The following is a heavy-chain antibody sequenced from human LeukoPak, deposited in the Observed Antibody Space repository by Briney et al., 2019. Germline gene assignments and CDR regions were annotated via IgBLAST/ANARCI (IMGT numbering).Heavy chain of an antibody. D-gene: IGHD6-19*01. J-gene: IGHJ4*02. CDR3: ARLKNGWYGDY. CDR1: GGSVSSDSYY. CDR2: IYYSGST. V-gene: IGHV4-61*01. Sequence: SETLSLTCTVSGGSVSSDSYYWSWIRQPPGKGLEWIGYIYYSGSTNYNPSLKSRVTISVDTSKNQFSLKLSSVTAADTAVYYCARLKNGWYGDYWGQGTLVTVSS.